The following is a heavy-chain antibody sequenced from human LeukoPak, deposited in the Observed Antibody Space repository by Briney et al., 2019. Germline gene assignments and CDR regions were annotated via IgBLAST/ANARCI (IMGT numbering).Heavy chain of an antibody. J-gene: IGHJ4*02. V-gene: IGHV4-39*01. CDR3: ARGSRRLADFHY. Sequence: PSETLSLTCTVSGDSISSGEYYWGWIGQRPGKGRGWIGTISYSGSTYYNPSLESRVTISVDTSKTQFSLELSSVTAADTAVYYCARGSRRLADFHYWGQGHLVTVSS. CDR2: ISYSGST. D-gene: IGHD1-26*01. CDR1: GDSISSGEYY.